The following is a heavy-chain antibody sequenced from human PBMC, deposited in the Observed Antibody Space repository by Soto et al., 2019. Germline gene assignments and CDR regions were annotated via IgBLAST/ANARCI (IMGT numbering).Heavy chain of an antibody. CDR3: ASGSDYKAFDI. Sequence: QVQLQESGPGLVKPSQTLSLTCTVSGGSISSGGYDWSWIRQHPGKGLEWIGYIYYSGSTYYNPSLKSRVTISVDTSKNQFSLKLSSVTAADTAVYYCASGSDYKAFDIWGQGTMVTVSS. V-gene: IGHV4-31*03. CDR2: IYYSGST. J-gene: IGHJ3*02. D-gene: IGHD1-26*01. CDR1: GGSISSGGYD.